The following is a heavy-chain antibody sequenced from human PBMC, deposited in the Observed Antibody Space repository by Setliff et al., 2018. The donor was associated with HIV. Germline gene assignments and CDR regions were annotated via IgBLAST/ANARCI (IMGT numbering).Heavy chain of an antibody. D-gene: IGHD1-1*01. CDR1: GFTFSTYW. V-gene: IGHV3-7*01. CDR2: IKADGSEK. CDR3: ARGLDY. Sequence: GGSLRLSCAASGFTFSTYWMGWIRQVPGKGLEWVANIKADGSEKYYMNSVKGRFTISRDNAENSLYLQMNRLRADDTAVYFCARGLDYWGQGTLVTVSS. J-gene: IGHJ4*02.